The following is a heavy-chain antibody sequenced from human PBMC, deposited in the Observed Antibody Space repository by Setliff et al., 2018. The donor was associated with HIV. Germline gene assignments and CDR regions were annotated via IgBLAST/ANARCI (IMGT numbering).Heavy chain of an antibody. CDR1: GFTFSSYT. CDR2: ISSSGSSI. CDR3: ARDGGEHYDSSGFSS. V-gene: IGHV3-48*04. Sequence: GGSLRLSCAASGFTFSSYTMNWVRQAPGKGLEWISYISSSGSSIYLANSVKGRFIISRDNAKNALYLQMNSLRAEDTAVYYCARDGGEHYDSSGFSSWGQGTLVTVS. D-gene: IGHD3-22*01. J-gene: IGHJ5*02.